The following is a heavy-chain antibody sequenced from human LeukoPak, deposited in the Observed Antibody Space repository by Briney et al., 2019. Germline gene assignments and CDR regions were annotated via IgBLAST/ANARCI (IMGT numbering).Heavy chain of an antibody. V-gene: IGHV3-23*01. Sequence: GGSLRLSCAASGFTFSSYAMNWVRQAPGKGLEWVSGISAGGGSTYYADSVKGRFTISRDNSKNTLYLQMNSLRAEDTAVYYCAKGGYTGLLDYWGQGTLVTVSS. CDR1: GFTFSSYA. J-gene: IGHJ4*02. D-gene: IGHD5-12*01. CDR3: AKGGYTGLLDY. CDR2: ISAGGGST.